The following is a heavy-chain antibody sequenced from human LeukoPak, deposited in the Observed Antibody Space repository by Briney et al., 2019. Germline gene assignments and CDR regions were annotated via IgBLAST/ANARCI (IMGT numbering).Heavy chain of an antibody. D-gene: IGHD1-26*01. CDR2: ISGSCGNT. CDR3: ANEYSKGDI. CDR1: GFTISTNY. J-gene: IGHJ3*02. V-gene: IGHV3-23*01. Sequence: GGSLRLSCVVSGFTISTNYMSWVRQAPGKGLEWVSAISGSCGNTYYADSVKGRFTISRDNSKNTLYLQMNSLRAEDAAVYYCANEYSKGDIWGQGTMVTVSS.